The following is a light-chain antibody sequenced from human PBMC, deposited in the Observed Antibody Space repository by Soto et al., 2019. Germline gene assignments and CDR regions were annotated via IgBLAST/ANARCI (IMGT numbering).Light chain of an antibody. CDR1: QSVSSN. J-gene: IGKJ1*01. V-gene: IGKV3-15*01. Sequence: EIVMTQSPATLSVSPGERATLSCRASQSVSSNLAWYQQKPGQAPRLLIYGASTRATGIPARFSGSGSGTQFTLTISSLQSEDFAVYYWQQYNNWPPTWTFGQGTQVEIK. CDR3: QQYNNWPPTWT. CDR2: GAS.